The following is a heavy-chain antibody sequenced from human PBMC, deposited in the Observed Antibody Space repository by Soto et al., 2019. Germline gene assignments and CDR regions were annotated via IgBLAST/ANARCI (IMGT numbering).Heavy chain of an antibody. V-gene: IGHV5-10-1*01. CDR1: GYSFTSYW. CDR2: IDPSDSYT. Sequence: GESLKISCKGSGYSFTSYWISWVLQIPGKGLEWMGRIDPSDSYTNYSPSFQGHVTISADKSISTAYLQWSSLKASDTAMYYCARSRRGAYSSGWYNPSVSYNYGIDVWGQGTKFTVSS. CDR3: ARSRRGAYSSGWYNPSVSYNYGIDV. D-gene: IGHD6-19*01. J-gene: IGHJ6*02.